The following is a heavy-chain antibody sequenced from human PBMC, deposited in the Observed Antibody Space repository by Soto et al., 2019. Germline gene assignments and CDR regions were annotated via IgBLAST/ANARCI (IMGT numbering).Heavy chain of an antibody. CDR2: INHSGST. D-gene: IGHD3-3*01. CDR1: GGSFSGYY. Sequence: SETLSLTCAVYGGSFSGYYWSWIRQPPGKGLEWIGEINHSGSTNYNPSLKSRVTISVDTSKNQFSLKLSSVTAADTAVYYCARGSPFFGVVTDWGQGTLVTV. CDR3: ARGSPFFGVVTD. V-gene: IGHV4-34*01. J-gene: IGHJ4*02.